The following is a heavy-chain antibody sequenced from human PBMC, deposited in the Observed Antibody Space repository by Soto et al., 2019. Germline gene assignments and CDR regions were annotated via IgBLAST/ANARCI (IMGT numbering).Heavy chain of an antibody. V-gene: IGHV3-73*01. D-gene: IGHD5-12*01. CDR1: GFTFSGSA. CDR3: TSPGEIVATSHYYMDV. Sequence: AGSLRLSCAASGFTFSGSAMHWVRQASGKGLEWVGRIRSKANSYATAYAASVKGRFTISRDDSKNTAYLQMNSLKTEDTAVYYCTSPGEIVATSHYYMDVWGKGTTVTVSS. CDR2: IRSKANSYAT. J-gene: IGHJ6*03.